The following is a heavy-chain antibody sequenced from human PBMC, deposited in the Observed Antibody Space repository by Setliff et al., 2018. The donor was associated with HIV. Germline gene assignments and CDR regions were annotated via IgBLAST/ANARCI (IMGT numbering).Heavy chain of an antibody. D-gene: IGHD5-18*01. V-gene: IGHV4-4*08. CDR1: GGSIVRYH. J-gene: IGHJ4*02. CDR2: IYKSGTT. Sequence: SETLSLTCTVSGGSIVRYHWSWIRQSLGKGLEWIGYIYKSGTTNYSSSLKSRVTISADPSKNQFSLKLTSVTAADTAVYYCGRLSETAMASFDSWGQGTLVTVSS. CDR3: GRLSETAMASFDS.